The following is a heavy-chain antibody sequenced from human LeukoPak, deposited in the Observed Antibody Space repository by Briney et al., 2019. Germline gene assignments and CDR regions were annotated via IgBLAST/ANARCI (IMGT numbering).Heavy chain of an antibody. Sequence: GGSLRLSCAASGFTFSWYGMHWVRQAPGKGLEWVAVISYDGSNKYYADSVKGRFTISRDISKNTLYLQMNSLRAEDTAVYYCARGTRPSYYDFWSGYGEDWGQGTLVTVSS. CDR3: ARGTRPSYYDFWSGYGED. CDR2: ISYDGSNK. CDR1: GFTFSWYG. J-gene: IGHJ4*02. D-gene: IGHD3-3*01. V-gene: IGHV3-30*03.